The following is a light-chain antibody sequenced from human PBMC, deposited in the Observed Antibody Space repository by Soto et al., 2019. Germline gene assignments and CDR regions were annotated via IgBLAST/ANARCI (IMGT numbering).Light chain of an antibody. CDR2: GAS. J-gene: IGKJ1*01. CDR3: QQYNNWPPWT. Sequence: EIVMTQSPATLSVSPGERATLSCRASQSVSSNLAWYQQKPCQAPSLLIYGASTRATGIPARFSGSGSGTEFTLTISSLQSEDFAVYDCQQYNNWPPWTFGQGTKVEIK. CDR1: QSVSSN. V-gene: IGKV3-15*01.